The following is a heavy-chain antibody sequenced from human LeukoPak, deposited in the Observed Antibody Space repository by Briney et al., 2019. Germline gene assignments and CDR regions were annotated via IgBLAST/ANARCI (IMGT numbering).Heavy chain of an antibody. V-gene: IGHV4-59*01. CDR3: ARGRYDSSGYYGFRYFDL. J-gene: IGHJ2*01. CDR2: FYYSGST. CDR1: SGSIASYY. D-gene: IGHD3-22*01. Sequence: SETLSLTCTVSSGSIASYYWSWIRQPPGNGLEWIGYFYYSGSTNYNPSLKSRVTISVDTSKNQFSLNLSSVTAADTAVYYCARGRYDSSGYYGFRYFDLWGRGTLVTVSS.